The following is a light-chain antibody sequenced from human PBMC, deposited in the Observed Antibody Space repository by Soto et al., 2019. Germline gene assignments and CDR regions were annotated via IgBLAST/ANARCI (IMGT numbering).Light chain of an antibody. V-gene: IGKV3-20*01. CDR2: GAS. Sequence: EIVLTQSPGTLSLSPGERATLSCRASQTVISSYLAWYQQKPGQAPRLLISGASSRATGVPDRFSGSGSGTDFTLTINRLEPEDFAVYFCQQYGSSPLTFGGGNKVEIK. J-gene: IGKJ4*01. CDR1: QTVISSY. CDR3: QQYGSSPLT.